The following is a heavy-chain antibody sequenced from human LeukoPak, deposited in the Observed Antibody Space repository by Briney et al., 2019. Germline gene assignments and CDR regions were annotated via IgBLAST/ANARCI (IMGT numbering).Heavy chain of an antibody. CDR3: ARVEASLLFDY. J-gene: IGHJ4*02. D-gene: IGHD1-26*01. Sequence: SETLSLTCTVSGYSISSGYYWGWIRQPPGKGLEWIGSIYHSGSTYYNPSLKSRVTISVDTSKNQFSLKLSSVTAADTAVYYCARVEASLLFDYWGQGTLVTVSS. CDR1: GYSISSGYY. V-gene: IGHV4-38-2*02. CDR2: IYHSGST.